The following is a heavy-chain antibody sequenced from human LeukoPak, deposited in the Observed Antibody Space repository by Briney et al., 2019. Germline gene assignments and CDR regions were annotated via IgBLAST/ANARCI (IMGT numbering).Heavy chain of an antibody. CDR1: GGSISSSSYY. CDR3: ARNAVLMVYAIPPYYYMDV. D-gene: IGHD2-8*01. V-gene: IGHV4-39*01. Sequence: SETLSLTCTVSGGSISSSSYYWGWIRQPPGKGLEWIGSIYYSGSTYYNPSLKGRFTISVDTSKNQFSLKLSSVTAADTAVYYCARNAVLMVYAIPPYYYMDVWGKGTTVTVSS. CDR2: IYYSGST. J-gene: IGHJ6*03.